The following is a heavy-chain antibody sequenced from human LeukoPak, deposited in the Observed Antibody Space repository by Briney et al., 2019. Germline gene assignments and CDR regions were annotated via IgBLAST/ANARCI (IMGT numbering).Heavy chain of an antibody. Sequence: SETLSLTRTVSGGSISSYYWSWIRQPPGKGPEWIGYIYYSGSTNYNPSLKSRVTISVDTSKNQFSLKLSSVTAAYTAVYYCARDGDYRSFDYWGQGTLVTVSS. CDR2: IYYSGST. CDR1: GGSISSYY. J-gene: IGHJ4*02. D-gene: IGHD4-11*01. CDR3: ARDGDYRSFDY. V-gene: IGHV4-59*12.